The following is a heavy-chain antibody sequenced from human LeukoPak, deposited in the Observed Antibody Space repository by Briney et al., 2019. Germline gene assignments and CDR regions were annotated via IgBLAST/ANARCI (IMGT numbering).Heavy chain of an antibody. Sequence: GGSLRLSCAASGFIFSSRWVSWVRQAPGKGLEWVANIKRDGSGEYYVDSVKGRFTISRDNAKNSLHLQMNSLRAEDTAVYYCASLLGDKTIFDYWGQGTLVTVSS. CDR2: IKRDGSGE. V-gene: IGHV3-7*01. D-gene: IGHD1-26*01. J-gene: IGHJ4*02. CDR3: ASLLGDKTIFDY. CDR1: GFIFSSRW.